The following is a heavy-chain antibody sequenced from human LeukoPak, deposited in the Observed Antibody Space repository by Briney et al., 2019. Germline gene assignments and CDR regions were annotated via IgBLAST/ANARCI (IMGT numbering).Heavy chain of an antibody. J-gene: IGHJ4*02. CDR1: GYTFTSYG. CDR2: ISAYNGNT. CDR3: ARDRSRITIFGVVTDTDFDY. D-gene: IGHD3-3*01. Sequence: GASVKVPCKASGYTFTSYGISWVRQAPGQGLEWMGWISAYNGNTNYAQKLQGRVTMTTDTSTSTAYMELRSLRSDDTAVYYCARDRSRITIFGVVTDTDFDYWGQGTLVTVSS. V-gene: IGHV1-18*01.